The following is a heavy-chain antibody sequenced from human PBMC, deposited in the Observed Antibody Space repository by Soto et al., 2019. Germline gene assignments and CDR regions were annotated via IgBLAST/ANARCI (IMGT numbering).Heavy chain of an antibody. Sequence: SSETLSLTCTVSGGSISSSSYYWGWIRQPPGKGLEWIGSIYYSGSTYYNPSLKSRVTISVDTSKNQFSLKLSSVTAADTAVYYCARPGDSSSWYSVQTFFDYWGQGTLVTVSS. CDR2: IYYSGST. V-gene: IGHV4-39*01. CDR3: ARPGDSSSWYSVQTFFDY. CDR1: GGSISSSSYY. D-gene: IGHD6-13*01. J-gene: IGHJ4*02.